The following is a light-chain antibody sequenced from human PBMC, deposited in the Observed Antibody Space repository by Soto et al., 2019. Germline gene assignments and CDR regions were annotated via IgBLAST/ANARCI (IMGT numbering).Light chain of an antibody. Sequence: DIQMTQSPSSLSASVGDRVTITCRASQGIGNDLGWYQQKPGNAPKRLIFAASSLQSGVPSRLSGSESGTEFTLTISSLQPEDFATYYCQQYNSYPLTFGGGTKVEVK. V-gene: IGKV1-17*01. CDR1: QGIGND. J-gene: IGKJ4*01. CDR2: AAS. CDR3: QQYNSYPLT.